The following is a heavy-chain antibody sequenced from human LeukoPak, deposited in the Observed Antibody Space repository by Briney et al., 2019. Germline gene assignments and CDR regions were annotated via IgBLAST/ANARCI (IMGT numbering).Heavy chain of an antibody. V-gene: IGHV3-23*01. Sequence: PGGSLRLSCAASGFTFSNAWMSWVRQAPGKGLEWVSDISGSGGNTYYAASVKGRFTISRDNSKNTLYLQMNSLRVEDTAVYYCAKKYNTGLDPWGQGTLVTVSS. CDR2: ISGSGGNT. J-gene: IGHJ5*02. CDR1: GFTFSNAW. D-gene: IGHD1-14*01. CDR3: AKKYNTGLDP.